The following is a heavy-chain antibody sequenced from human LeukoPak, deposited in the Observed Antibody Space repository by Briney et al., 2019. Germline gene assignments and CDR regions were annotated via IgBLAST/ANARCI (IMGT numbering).Heavy chain of an antibody. CDR3: ARDQTTVVTPGWYFDL. CDR1: GFTFSSYE. D-gene: IGHD4-23*01. Sequence: GGSLRLSCAASGFTFSSYEMNWVRQAPGKGLEWASYISSSGSTIYYAGSVKGRFTISRDNAKNSLYLQMNSLRAEDTAVYYCARDQTTVVTPGWYFDLWGRGTLVTVSS. CDR2: ISSSGSTI. J-gene: IGHJ2*01. V-gene: IGHV3-48*03.